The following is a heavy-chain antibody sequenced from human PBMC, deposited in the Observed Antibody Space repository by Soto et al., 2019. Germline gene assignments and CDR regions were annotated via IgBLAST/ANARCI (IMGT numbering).Heavy chain of an antibody. V-gene: IGHV3-13*01. D-gene: IGHD5-12*01. CDR3: ARAARWLQSRYFDL. J-gene: IGHJ2*01. CDR2: IDIAGAT. CDR1: GFTFSNFD. Sequence: EVQLMESGGGLVQPGESLRLSCAASGFTFSNFDMHWVRQTAGKGLEWVSAIDIAGATYYADSVKGRFTISREKAKNSLYLQMNSLRADDTAVYYCARAARWLQSRYFDLWGRGTLVTVSS.